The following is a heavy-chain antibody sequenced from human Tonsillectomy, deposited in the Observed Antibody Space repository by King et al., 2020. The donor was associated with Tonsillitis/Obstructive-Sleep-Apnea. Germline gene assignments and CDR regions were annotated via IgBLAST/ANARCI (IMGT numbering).Heavy chain of an antibody. CDR2: ISGDGGST. CDR1: GFTFDDYA. J-gene: IGHJ4*02. V-gene: IGHV3-43*02. Sequence: VQLVESGGGVVQPGGSLRLPCAASGFTFDDYAMHWVRHAPGKGLEWVSLISGDGGSTYYADSVKGRFTISRDNSKNSLYLQMNSLRTEDTALYYCAKDSGGYFYLDYWGQGTLVTVSS. CDR3: AKDSGGYFYLDY. D-gene: IGHD2-21*01.